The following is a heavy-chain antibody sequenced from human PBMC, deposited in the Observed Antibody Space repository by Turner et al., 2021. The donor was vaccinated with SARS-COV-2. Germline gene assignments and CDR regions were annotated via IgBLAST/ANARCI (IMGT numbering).Heavy chain of an antibody. Sequence: EVQLVESGGGLVKPGGSLRPSCAASGFHFCSYSMNWVRQAPGKGLEWVSSISYSSTYIYYADSVKGRFTISRDNAKNSLYLQMNSLRAEDTAVYYCARDHRPVVVPAAKRAGSYYYGMDVWGQGTTVTVSS. J-gene: IGHJ6*02. CDR1: GFHFCSYS. CDR3: ARDHRPVVVPAAKRAGSYYYGMDV. V-gene: IGHV3-21*01. D-gene: IGHD2-2*01. CDR2: ISYSSTYI.